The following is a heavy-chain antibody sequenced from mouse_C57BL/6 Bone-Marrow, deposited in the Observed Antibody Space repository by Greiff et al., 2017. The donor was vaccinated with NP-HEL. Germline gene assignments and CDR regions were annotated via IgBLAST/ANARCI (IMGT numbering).Heavy chain of an antibody. V-gene: IGHV1-15*01. Sequence: VKLQESGAELVRPGASVTLSCKASGYTFTDYEMHWVKQTPVHGLEWIGAIDPETGGTAYNQKFKGKAILTADKSSSTAYMELRSLTSEDSAVYYCTVIYYDFPRYWYFDVWGTGTTVTVSS. J-gene: IGHJ1*03. CDR2: IDPETGGT. CDR3: TVIYYDFPRYWYFDV. CDR1: GYTFTDYE. D-gene: IGHD2-4*01.